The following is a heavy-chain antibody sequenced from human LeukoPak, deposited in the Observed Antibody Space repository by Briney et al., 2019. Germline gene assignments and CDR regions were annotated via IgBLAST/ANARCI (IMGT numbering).Heavy chain of an antibody. D-gene: IGHD6-13*01. CDR1: GYSISSGYY. CDR2: IYHSGST. J-gene: IGHJ4*02. Sequence: SETLSLTCTVSGYSISSGYYWGWIRQPPGKGLEWIGSIYHSGSTYYNPSLKSRVTISVDTSKNQFSLKLSSVTAADTAVYYCARDYGSSSWNLGGIDYWGQGTLVTVSS. V-gene: IGHV4-38-2*02. CDR3: ARDYGSSSWNLGGIDY.